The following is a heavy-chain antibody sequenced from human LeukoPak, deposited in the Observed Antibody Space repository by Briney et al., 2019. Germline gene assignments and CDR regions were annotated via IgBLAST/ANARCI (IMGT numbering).Heavy chain of an antibody. CDR2: IYHSGST. V-gene: IGHV4-38-2*02. CDR3: ARLGGLVWFGESDYAFDI. D-gene: IGHD3-10*01. J-gene: IGHJ3*02. CDR1: GYSISSGYY. Sequence: SETLSLTCTVSGYSISSGYYWGWIRQPPGKGLEWIGSIYHSGSTYYNPSLKSRVTVSVDTSKNQFSLKLSSVTAADTAVYYCARLGGLVWFGESDYAFDIWGQGTMVTVSS.